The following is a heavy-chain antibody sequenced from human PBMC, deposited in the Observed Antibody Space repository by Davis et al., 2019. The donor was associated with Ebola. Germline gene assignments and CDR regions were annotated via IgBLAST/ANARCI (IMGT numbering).Heavy chain of an antibody. Sequence: ASVKVSCKASGYTFTSYGISWVRQAPGQGLEWMGWISAYNGNTNYAQKFQGRVTITADKSTSTAYMELSSLRSDDTAVYYCARGITMVRGRDWFDPWGQGTLVTVSS. D-gene: IGHD3-10*01. CDR1: GYTFTSYG. J-gene: IGHJ5*02. CDR3: ARGITMVRGRDWFDP. V-gene: IGHV1-18*01. CDR2: ISAYNGNT.